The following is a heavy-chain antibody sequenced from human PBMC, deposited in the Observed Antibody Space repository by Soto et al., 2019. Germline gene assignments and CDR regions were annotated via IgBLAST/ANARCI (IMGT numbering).Heavy chain of an antibody. Sequence: SGPTLVNPTQTLTLTCAFSGFSLRTNGVGVGWIRQPPGKALEWLALIYWDGDKRYSPSLKNRLSISKDTSKNQVVLTMTDVDPVDTGTYYCAQRQSFDSFDYWGQGARVTVSS. CDR1: GFSLRTNGVG. J-gene: IGHJ4*02. CDR2: IYWDGDK. V-gene: IGHV2-5*02. CDR3: AQRQSFDSFDY. D-gene: IGHD3-9*01.